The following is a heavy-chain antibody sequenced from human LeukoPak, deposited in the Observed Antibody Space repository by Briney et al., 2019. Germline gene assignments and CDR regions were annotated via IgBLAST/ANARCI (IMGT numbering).Heavy chain of an antibody. J-gene: IGHJ5*02. CDR3: ARVGGFSYGEYWFDP. V-gene: IGHV1-8*01. Sequence: ASVKISCKASGYTFTSYDINWVRQATGQGLEWMGWMNPNSGNTGHAQKFQGRVTMTRNTSISTAYMELSSLRSEDTAVYYCARVGGFSYGEYWFDPWGQGTLVTVSS. CDR2: MNPNSGNT. D-gene: IGHD5-18*01. CDR1: GYTFTSYD.